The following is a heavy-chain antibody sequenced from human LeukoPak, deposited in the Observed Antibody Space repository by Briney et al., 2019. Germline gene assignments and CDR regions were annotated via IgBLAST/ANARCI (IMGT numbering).Heavy chain of an antibody. V-gene: IGHV3-53*01. D-gene: IGHD1-26*01. CDR2: IYSGGST. J-gene: IGHJ6*03. Sequence: GGSLRLSFAASGFTVSSNYMSWVRQAPGKGLEWVSVIYSGGSTYYADSVKGRFTISGDNSKNTLYLQMNSLRAEDTAVYYCARDRRGAVGGTTYDYMDVWGKGTTVTVSS. CDR1: GFTVSSNY. CDR3: ARDRRGAVGGTTYDYMDV.